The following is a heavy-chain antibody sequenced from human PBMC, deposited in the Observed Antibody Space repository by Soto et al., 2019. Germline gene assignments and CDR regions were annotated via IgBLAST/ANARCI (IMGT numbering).Heavy chain of an antibody. CDR2: IWSDGSNK. CDR1: GFTFLSYG. CDR3: ARGSTYYYDSSVIPRAGYYYGIDV. V-gene: IGHV3-33*01. D-gene: IGHD3-22*01. Sequence: QVQLVESGGGVVQPGRSLRLSCAASGFTFLSYGMHWVRQAPGKGLEWVAVIWSDGSNKYYADSVKGRFTISRDNSKNTLYLLMNSLRAEDTAVYYCARGSTYYYDSSVIPRAGYYYGIDVWGQGTTVTVSS. J-gene: IGHJ6*02.